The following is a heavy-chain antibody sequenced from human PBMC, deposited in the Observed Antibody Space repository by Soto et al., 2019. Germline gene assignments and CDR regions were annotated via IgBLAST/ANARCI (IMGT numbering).Heavy chain of an antibody. Sequence: SETLSLTCTVSGGSISSYCWSWIRQPPGKGLEWIGYIYYSGSTNYNPSLKSRVTISVDTSKNQFSLKLSSVTAADTAVYYCARRYGYSFDYWGQGTLVTVSS. V-gene: IGHV4-59*08. CDR3: ARRYGYSFDY. D-gene: IGHD1-1*01. CDR1: GGSISSYC. J-gene: IGHJ4*02. CDR2: IYYSGST.